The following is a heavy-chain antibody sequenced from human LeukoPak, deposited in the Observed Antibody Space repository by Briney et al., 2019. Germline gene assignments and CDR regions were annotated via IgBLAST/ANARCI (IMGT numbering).Heavy chain of an antibody. Sequence: SETLSLTCAVYGGSFSGYYWSWIRQPPGKGLEWIGEINHSGSTNYNPSLKSRVTMSIDTSKNQFSLKLSSVTAADTAIYYCARDAKYYYGSRTYFFFEYWGQGTLLTVSS. CDR3: ARDAKYYYGSRTYFFFEY. J-gene: IGHJ4*02. CDR2: INHSGST. D-gene: IGHD3-10*01. V-gene: IGHV4-34*01. CDR1: GGSFSGYY.